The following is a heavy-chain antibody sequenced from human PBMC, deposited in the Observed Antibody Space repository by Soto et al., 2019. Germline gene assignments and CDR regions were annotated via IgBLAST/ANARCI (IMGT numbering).Heavy chain of an antibody. CDR2: IYPGDSDT. CDR3: ARRPSSSSSHSGYYYYGMDV. D-gene: IGHD6-6*01. Sequence: PGESLKISCKGSGYSFTSYWIGWVRQMPGKGLEWMGIIYPGDSDTRYSPSFQGQVTISADKSISTAYLRWSSLKASDTAMYYCARRPSSSSSHSGYYYYGMDVWGQGTTVTVSS. V-gene: IGHV5-51*01. J-gene: IGHJ6*02. CDR1: GYSFTSYW.